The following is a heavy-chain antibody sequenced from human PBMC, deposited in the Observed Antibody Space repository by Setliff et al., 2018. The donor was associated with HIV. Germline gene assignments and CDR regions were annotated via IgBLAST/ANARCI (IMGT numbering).Heavy chain of an antibody. D-gene: IGHD2-15*01. CDR3: ARSPMDPLPYWWFDP. Sequence: SETLSLTCTVSGGSITSDGYFWTWIRQHPGKGLEWIGYMSYSGSTYYNPSLKSRVTISGDTSKNQFSLKLSSVTAADTAVYYCARSPMDPLPYWWFDPWGQGTLVTVSS. J-gene: IGHJ5*02. V-gene: IGHV4-31*03. CDR1: GGSITSDGYF. CDR2: MSYSGST.